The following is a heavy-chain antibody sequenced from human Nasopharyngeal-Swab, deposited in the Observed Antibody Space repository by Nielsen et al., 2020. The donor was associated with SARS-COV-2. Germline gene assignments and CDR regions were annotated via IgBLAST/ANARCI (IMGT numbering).Heavy chain of an antibody. CDR3: VRGAQYRDNYYFHYYMDV. V-gene: IGHV3-48*03. CDR2: ISSSGNTI. D-gene: IGHD5-18*01. J-gene: IGHJ6*03. Sequence: VRQAPGKGLEWLSYISSSGNTIYYADSVKGRFTISRDIAKNSLYLQLNSLRVEDTSTYYCVRGAQYRDNYYFHYYMDVWGKGITVTVSS.